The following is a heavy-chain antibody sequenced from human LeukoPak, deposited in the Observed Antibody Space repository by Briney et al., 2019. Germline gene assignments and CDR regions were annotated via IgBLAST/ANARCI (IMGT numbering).Heavy chain of an antibody. J-gene: IGHJ4*02. Sequence: PGGSLKLSCAASGFTFSNSWMNWVRQAPGKGLEWVANINQNGREKYYVDSVRGRFTISRDNAKNSLYLQMNSLRAEDTAVYYCATSTPGLDNWGQGTLATVSS. D-gene: IGHD2-8*02. V-gene: IGHV3-7*02. CDR2: INQNGREK. CDR1: GFTFSNSW. CDR3: ATSTPGLDN.